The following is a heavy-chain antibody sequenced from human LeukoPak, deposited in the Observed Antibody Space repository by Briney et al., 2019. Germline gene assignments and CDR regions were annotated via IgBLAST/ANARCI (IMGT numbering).Heavy chain of an antibody. V-gene: IGHV3-7*01. CDR3: ARDLSGVGATDY. J-gene: IGHJ4*02. D-gene: IGHD1-26*01. CDR2: IKQDGSER. CDR1: GFTFSRYW. Sequence: PGGSLRLSCAGSGFTFSRYWMSWVRQAPGKGLEWVASIKQDGSERYYADSVKGRFTISRDNAKNSLYLQMNRLRAEDTAVYYCARDLSGVGATDYWGQGTLVT.